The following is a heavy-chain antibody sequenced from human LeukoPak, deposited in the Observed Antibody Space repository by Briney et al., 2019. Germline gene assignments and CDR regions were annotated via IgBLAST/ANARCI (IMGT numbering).Heavy chain of an antibody. CDR3: ARVTVTTTIHSLDY. V-gene: IGHV4-38-2*02. D-gene: IGHD4-11*01. Sequence: PSETLSLTCTVSGYSISSGYYWGWIRQPPGKGLEWIGSIYHSGSTYYNPSLKSRVTISVDTSKNQFSLKLSSVTAADTAVYYCARVTVTTTIHSLDYWGQGTLVTVSS. J-gene: IGHJ4*02. CDR2: IYHSGST. CDR1: GYSISSGYY.